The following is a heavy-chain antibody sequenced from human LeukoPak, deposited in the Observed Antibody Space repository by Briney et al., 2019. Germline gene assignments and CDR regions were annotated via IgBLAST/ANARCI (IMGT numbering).Heavy chain of an antibody. CDR1: GYTFTSYG. CDR2: ISTYNGDT. CDR3: ARDPGQYYDILTGYYTPYYFDH. Sequence: GASVKVSCKASGYTFTSYGISWVRQATGQGLEWMGWISTYNGDTTYAQKFQGRVTMTTETSTGTAYMELRSLRSDDTAVYYCARDPGQYYDILTGYYTPYYFDHWGQGTLVTVSS. V-gene: IGHV1-18*01. D-gene: IGHD3-9*01. J-gene: IGHJ4*02.